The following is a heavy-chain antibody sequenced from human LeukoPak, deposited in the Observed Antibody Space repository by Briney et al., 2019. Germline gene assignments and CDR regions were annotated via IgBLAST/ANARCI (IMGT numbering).Heavy chain of an antibody. J-gene: IGHJ6*02. D-gene: IGHD2/OR15-2a*01. CDR3: AKESTTYYYYGMHV. CDR2: ISYDGTNK. Sequence: GGSLRLSRAPSGFTFSNYAMHWVRQAPGKGLEGVAVISYDGTNKYYPDSVKGRFTISRDNSYNTLYLQVDRLTAEDTAVYYCAKESTTYYYYGMHVWGQGTTVTVSS. V-gene: IGHV3-30*14. CDR1: GFTFSNYA.